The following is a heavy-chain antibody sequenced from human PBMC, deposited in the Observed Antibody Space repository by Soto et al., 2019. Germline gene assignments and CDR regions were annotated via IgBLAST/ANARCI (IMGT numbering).Heavy chain of an antibody. J-gene: IGHJ4*02. CDR2: INAGNGNT. CDR3: ARSIVVVTALDY. CDR1: GYTFTSYA. Sequence: QVQLVQSGAEEKKRGASVKVSCKACGYTFTSYAMHWVRQAPGQRLEWMGWINAGNGNTKYSQKFQGRVTITRDTSASTGYMELSSLRSEDTAVYYCARSIVVVTALDYWGQGTLVTVSS. D-gene: IGHD2-21*02. V-gene: IGHV1-3*05.